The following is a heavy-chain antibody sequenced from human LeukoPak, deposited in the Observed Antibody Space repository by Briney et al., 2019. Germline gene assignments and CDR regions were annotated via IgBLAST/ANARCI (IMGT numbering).Heavy chain of an antibody. D-gene: IGHD3-22*01. V-gene: IGHV4-39*01. Sequence: PSQSLSPTCTVTGGSLRSSCYYWGWLRHTSRTGLEWIGIIDYTGSTNYTPSLKSRVTISVDTSKTQFSLKLSSVTAADTAVYYCARHDSSGYPDYWGQGTLVTVSS. CDR2: IDYTGST. J-gene: IGHJ4*02. CDR1: GGSLRSSCYY. CDR3: ARHDSSGYPDY.